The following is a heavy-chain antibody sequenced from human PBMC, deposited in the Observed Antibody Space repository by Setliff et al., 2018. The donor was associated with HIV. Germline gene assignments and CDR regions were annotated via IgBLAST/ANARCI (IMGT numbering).Heavy chain of an antibody. J-gene: IGHJ6*04. D-gene: IGHD3-10*01. V-gene: IGHV4-34*01. CDR1: GGSFDNYF. CDR3: ARMVRGLTLRGYHYHADV. Sequence: SSETLSLTCAVYGGSFDNYFWTWIRQSPERGLEWIGEITHSEGTTYSPYLKSRLTISLDTSKNQISLKLTSVTAADTAVYYCARMVRGLTLRGYHYHADVWGKGTTVTVSS. CDR2: ITHSEGT.